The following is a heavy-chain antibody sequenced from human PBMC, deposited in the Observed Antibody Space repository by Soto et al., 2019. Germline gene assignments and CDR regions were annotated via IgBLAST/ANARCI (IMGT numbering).Heavy chain of an antibody. V-gene: IGHV4-59*01. Sequence: SETLSLTCTVSGGSISSYHWGWIRQPPGKGLEWIGLIYYTWNTNYNTSLKSRVTISIDTSKNRFSLQLTSVTAADAGVYYCAGIVPFAGGGRHYMDVWGKGIMVTGSS. J-gene: IGHJ6*03. CDR2: IYYTWNT. D-gene: IGHD1-26*01. CDR3: AGIVPFAGGGRHYMDV. CDR1: GGSISSYH.